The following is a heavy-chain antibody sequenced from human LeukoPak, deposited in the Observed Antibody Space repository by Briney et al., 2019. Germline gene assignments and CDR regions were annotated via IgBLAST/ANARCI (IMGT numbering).Heavy chain of an antibody. V-gene: IGHV3-21*01. J-gene: IGHJ3*02. CDR1: GFTFSSYS. Sequence: PGGSLRLSCAASGFTFSSYSMNWVRQAPGKGLEWVSSISSSSSYIYYADSVKGRFTISRDNAKNSLYLQMNSLRAEDTAVYYCARDRPYDRLPRADAFDIWGQGTMVTVSS. CDR2: ISSSSSYI. CDR3: ARDRPYDRLPRADAFDI. D-gene: IGHD3-22*01.